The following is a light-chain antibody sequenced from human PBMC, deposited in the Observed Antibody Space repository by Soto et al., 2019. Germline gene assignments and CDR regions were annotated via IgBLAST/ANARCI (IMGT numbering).Light chain of an antibody. V-gene: IGLV2-11*01. Sequence: QSALTQPRSVSGSPGQSVTISCTGTSSDVGNYNYVSWYQQHPGKAPKLMIYDVSKRPSGVPDRFSGSKSGNTASLTISGLQAEDEADYYCCSYAGNYYVFGTRTKLTVL. J-gene: IGLJ1*01. CDR2: DVS. CDR3: CSYAGNYYV. CDR1: SSDVGNYNY.